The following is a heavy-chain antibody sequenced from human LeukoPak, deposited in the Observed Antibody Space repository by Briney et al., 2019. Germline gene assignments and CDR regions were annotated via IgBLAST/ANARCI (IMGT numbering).Heavy chain of an antibody. CDR1: GFSFSNYA. CDR3: AKSAYYDASGYYREYYFDY. J-gene: IGHJ4*02. CDR2: ISGSGGST. D-gene: IGHD3-22*01. Sequence: GGSLRLSCVSSGFSFSNYAMSWVRQAPGKGLEWVSSISGSGGSTHYADSVKGRFTISRDKTKNTLYLQMNSLRAEDTAVYYCAKSAYYDASGYYREYYFDYWGQGTLVTVSS. V-gene: IGHV3-23*01.